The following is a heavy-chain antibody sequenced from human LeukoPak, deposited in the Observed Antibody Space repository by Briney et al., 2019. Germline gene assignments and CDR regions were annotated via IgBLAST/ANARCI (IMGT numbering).Heavy chain of an antibody. CDR2: ISYDGSNK. CDR3: ARGGGLDV. V-gene: IGHV3-30-3*01. J-gene: IGHJ6*02. Sequence: GGSLRLSCAASGFTFSSYAMHWVRQVPGKGLEWVAVISYDGSNKYYADSVKGRFTISRDNSKNTLYLQMNSLRAEDTAVYFCARGGGLDVWGQGATVTVSS. D-gene: IGHD3-16*01. CDR1: GFTFSSYA.